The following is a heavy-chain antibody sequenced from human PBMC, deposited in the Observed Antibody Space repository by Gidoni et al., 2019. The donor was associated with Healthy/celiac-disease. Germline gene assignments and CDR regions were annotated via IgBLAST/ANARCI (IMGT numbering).Heavy chain of an antibody. V-gene: IGHV3-49*05. CDR1: GFTFGDYA. Sequence: EVQLVESGGCLVKPGRSRGLSCTASGFTFGDYAMSWFSQAPGKGLEWVGFIRSKAYGGTTEYAASVKGRFTISRDDSKSIAYLQMNSLKTEDTAVYYCTRVRHTGYYFDYWGQGTLVTVSS. J-gene: IGHJ4*02. D-gene: IGHD5-18*01. CDR2: IRSKAYGGTT. CDR3: TRVRHTGYYFDY.